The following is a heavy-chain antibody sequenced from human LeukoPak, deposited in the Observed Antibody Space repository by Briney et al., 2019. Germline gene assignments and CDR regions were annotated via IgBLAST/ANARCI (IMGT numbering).Heavy chain of an antibody. D-gene: IGHD3/OR15-3a*01. CDR3: AVIYRTGYYPLDY. CDR2: IYSGGST. CDR1: GFSVSSNY. V-gene: IGHV3-66*01. Sequence: PGGSLRLSCAASGFSVSSNYMNWVRQAPGKGLEWVSVIYSGGSTYYADSVKGRFTISRDNSENTLYLQMDSLRAKDTAVYYCAVIYRTGYYPLDYWGQGTLVTVSS. J-gene: IGHJ4*02.